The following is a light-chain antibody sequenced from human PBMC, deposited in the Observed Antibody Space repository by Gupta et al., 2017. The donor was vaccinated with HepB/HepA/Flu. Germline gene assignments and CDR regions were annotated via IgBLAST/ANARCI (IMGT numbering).Light chain of an antibody. CDR1: NGHSSYA. V-gene: IGLV4-69*01. J-gene: IGLJ2*01. Sequence: QLVLTQSPSASASLGASVKLTCTLSNGHSSYAIAWHQQQPKKGPRYLMKLNSDGRHSQGDGIPDRFSGSSSGAERYLTISSLQSEDEADYYCQTWGTGIPHVVFGGGTNLTVL. CDR3: QTWGTGIPHVV. CDR2: LNSDGRH.